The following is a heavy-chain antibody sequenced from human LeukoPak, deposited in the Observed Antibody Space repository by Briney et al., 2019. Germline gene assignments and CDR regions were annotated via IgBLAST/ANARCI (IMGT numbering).Heavy chain of an antibody. CDR1: GFTVSSNY. CDR2: IYSGGST. D-gene: IGHD5-18*01. J-gene: IGHJ4*02. V-gene: IGHV3-66*02. CDR3: ARISGYSYVPYYFDY. Sequence: GGSLRLSCAASGFTVSSNYMSWVRQAPGKGLEWVSVIYSGGSTYYADSVKGRFTISRDNSKNTLYLQVNSLRAEDTAVYYCARISGYSYVPYYFDYWGQGTLVTVSS.